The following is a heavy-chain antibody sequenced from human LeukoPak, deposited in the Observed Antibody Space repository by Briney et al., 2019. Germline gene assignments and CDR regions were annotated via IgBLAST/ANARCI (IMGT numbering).Heavy chain of an antibody. CDR1: GFTFSNAW. J-gene: IGHJ6*02. CDR3: TTDLSYYYYYGMDV. Sequence: GGSLRLSCAASGFTFSNAWMSWVRQAPGKGLEWVGRIKSKTDGGTTDYAAPVKGRFTISRDDSKYTLYLQMNSLKTGDTAVYYCTTDLSYYYYYGMDVWGQGTTVAVSS. CDR2: IKSKTDGGTT. V-gene: IGHV3-15*01.